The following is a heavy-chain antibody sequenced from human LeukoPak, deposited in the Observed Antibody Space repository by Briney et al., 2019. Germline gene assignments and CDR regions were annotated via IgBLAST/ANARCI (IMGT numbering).Heavy chain of an antibody. V-gene: IGHV3-30*18. CDR2: ISYDGSNK. CDR3: AKDPAVVWFGSHPDY. CDR1: GFTFSSYG. D-gene: IGHD3-10*01. Sequence: PGGSLRLSCAASGFTFSSYGMHWVRQAPGKGLEWVAVISYDGSNKYYADSAKGRFTISRDNSKNTLYLQMNSLRAEDTAVYYCAKDPAVVWFGSHPDYWGQGTLVTVSS. J-gene: IGHJ4*02.